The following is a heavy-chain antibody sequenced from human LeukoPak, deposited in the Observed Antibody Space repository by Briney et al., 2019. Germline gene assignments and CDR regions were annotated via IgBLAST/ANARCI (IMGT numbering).Heavy chain of an antibody. CDR1: GFTFSTYA. D-gene: IGHD4-17*01. CDR3: AKERGYGDYESFDF. J-gene: IGHJ4*02. V-gene: IGHV3-23*01. Sequence: GGSLRLSCAASGFTFSTYAMNWVRQAPGKGLEWVSTISGSGNSPYYADSVKGRFTISRVNSKNTFYLQLNSLRVDDTAIYYCAKERGYGDYESFDFWGQGTLVTVSS. CDR2: ISGSGNSP.